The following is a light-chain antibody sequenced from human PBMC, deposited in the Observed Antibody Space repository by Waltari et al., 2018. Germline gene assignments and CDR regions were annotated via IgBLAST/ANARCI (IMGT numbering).Light chain of an antibody. CDR2: APS. J-gene: IGKJ1*01. V-gene: IGKV1-39*01. Sequence: DIQMTQSPSSLSASVGDRVTITCRASQTISNYLNWYQQKPGKAPNLLVYAPSSLQSGVPPRFSGSGSGTDFTLTISSLQPEDFATYYCQQSYSTPQTFGQGTKVEIK. CDR1: QTISNY. CDR3: QQSYSTPQT.